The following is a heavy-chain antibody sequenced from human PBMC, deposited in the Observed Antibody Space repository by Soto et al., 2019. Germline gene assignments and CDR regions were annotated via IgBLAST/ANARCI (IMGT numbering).Heavy chain of an antibody. V-gene: IGHV3-15*01. CDR3: TTGFSVGVVVPAANRVAHMDV. CDR1: GFTFSNAW. CDR2: IKSKTDGGTT. D-gene: IGHD2-2*01. J-gene: IGHJ6*03. Sequence: GGSLRLSCAASGFTFSNAWMSWVRQAPGKGLEWVGRIKSKTDGGTTDYAAPVKGRFTISRDDSKNTLYLQMNSLKTEDTAVYYCTTGFSVGVVVPAANRVAHMDVWGKGTTVTVSS.